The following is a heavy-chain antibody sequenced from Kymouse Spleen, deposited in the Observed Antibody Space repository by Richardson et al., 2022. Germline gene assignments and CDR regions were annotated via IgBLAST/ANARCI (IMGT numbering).Heavy chain of an antibody. J-gene: IGHJ4*02. D-gene: IGHD6-6*01. CDR3: ASLYSSSSGYYFDY. CDR2: IKQDGSEK. Sequence: EVQLVESGGGLVQPGGSLRLSCAASGFTFSSYWMSWVRQAPGKGLEWVANIKQDGSEKYYVDSVKGRFTISRDNAKNSLYLQMNSLRAEDTAVYYCASLYSSSSGYYFDYWGQGTLVTVSS. CDR1: GFTFSSYW. V-gene: IGHV3-7*01.